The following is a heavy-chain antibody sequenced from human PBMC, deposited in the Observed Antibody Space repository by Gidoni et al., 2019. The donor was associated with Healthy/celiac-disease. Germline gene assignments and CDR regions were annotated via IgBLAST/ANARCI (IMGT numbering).Heavy chain of an antibody. V-gene: IGHV3-23*01. CDR3: VGDTYSQ. J-gene: IGHJ4*02. D-gene: IGHD3-16*01. Sequence: AMSWVRQAPGKGLEWVSAISGSGGSTYYADSVKGRFTISRDNSKNTLYLQMNSLRAEDTAVYYCVGDTYSQGGQGTLVTVSS. CDR1: A. CDR2: ISGSGGST.